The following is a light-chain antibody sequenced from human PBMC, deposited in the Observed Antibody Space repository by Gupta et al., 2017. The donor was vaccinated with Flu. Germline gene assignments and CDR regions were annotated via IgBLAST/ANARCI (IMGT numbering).Light chain of an antibody. CDR1: QSIRNRY. V-gene: IGKV3-20*01. CDR3: QQYDNLPRT. J-gene: IGKJ2*01. Sequence: EIVLTQSPGTLSLSPGERATLSCRASQSIRNRYLAWYQQKRGQAPRLLIYGASNRAPGISDRFSGSGSGTDFTLTISRLEPEDFAVYSCQQYDNLPRTFGQGTKLEIK. CDR2: GAS.